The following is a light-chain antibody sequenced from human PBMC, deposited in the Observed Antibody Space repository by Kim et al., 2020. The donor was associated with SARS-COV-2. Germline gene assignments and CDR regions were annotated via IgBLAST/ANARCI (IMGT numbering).Light chain of an antibody. CDR2: AVS. CDR1: QSVSTN. CDR3: QQYNDWPPLT. J-gene: IGKJ4*01. Sequence: EIVMTQSPATLSVSPGERVTLSCRASQSVSTNLAWYQHKPGQAPRLLIFAVSTRATGIPARFSGSGSGTEFTLTISSLQSEDFAIYYCQQYNDWPPLTFGGGTKVDIK. V-gene: IGKV3-15*01.